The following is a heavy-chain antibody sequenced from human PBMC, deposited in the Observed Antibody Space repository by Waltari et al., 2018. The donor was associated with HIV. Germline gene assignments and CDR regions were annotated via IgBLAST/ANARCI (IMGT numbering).Heavy chain of an antibody. Sequence: QVQLQQWGAGLLKPSETLSLTCAGYGGSFSGYYWSWIRQPPGKGLEWIGEINHSGSTNYNPSLKSRVTISVDTSKNQFSLKLSSVTAADTAVYYCARGVGDIVVVVAATSDAFDIWGQGTMVTVSS. CDR1: GGSFSGYY. J-gene: IGHJ3*02. CDR3: ARGVGDIVVVVAATSDAFDI. D-gene: IGHD2-15*01. CDR2: INHSGST. V-gene: IGHV4-34*01.